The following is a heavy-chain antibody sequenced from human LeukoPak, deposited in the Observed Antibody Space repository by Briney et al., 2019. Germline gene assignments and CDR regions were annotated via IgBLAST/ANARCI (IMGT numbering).Heavy chain of an antibody. D-gene: IGHD5-12*01. Sequence: SQTLSLTCTVSGGSISSGGYYWSWIRQHPGKGLEWIGYIYYSGSTYYNPSLKSRVTISVDTSKNQFSLKLSSVTAADTAVYYCARDRGPYSGYDSYYFDYWGQGTLVTVSS. CDR2: IYYSGST. J-gene: IGHJ4*02. CDR1: GGSISSGGYY. CDR3: ARDRGPYSGYDSYYFDY. V-gene: IGHV4-31*03.